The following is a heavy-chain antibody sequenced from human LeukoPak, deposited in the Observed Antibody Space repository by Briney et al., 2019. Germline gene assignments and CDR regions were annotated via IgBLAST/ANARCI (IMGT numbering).Heavy chain of an antibody. Sequence: GASLRLSCAASGFTFSGYAMSWVRQAPGKGLEWVSTISSSGGSTYYADSVKGRFTISRDNSNNTLFLQMNSLRAEDTAVFYCAKDRGGGYSSSSTGFGYWGQGTLVTVSS. CDR3: AKDRGGGYSSSSTGFGY. CDR1: GFTFSGYA. V-gene: IGHV3-23*01. CDR2: ISSSGGST. D-gene: IGHD6-6*01. J-gene: IGHJ4*02.